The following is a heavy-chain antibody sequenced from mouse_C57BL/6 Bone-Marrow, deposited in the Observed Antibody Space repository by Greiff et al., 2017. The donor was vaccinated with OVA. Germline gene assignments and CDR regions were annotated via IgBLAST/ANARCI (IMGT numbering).Heavy chain of an antibody. V-gene: IGHV8-12*01. CDR2: IYWDDDN. CDR1: GFALSTSGMG. D-gene: IGHD3-3*01. Sequence: QVTLKVSGPGILQSSQTLSLSCSFSGFALSTSGMGVRWIRQPSGKGLVWLAHIYWDDDNLNNPYLKSRLTISKDTSRNQVFLKITSVDTADTATYYCARRGGDDFDYWGQGTTLTVSS. CDR3: ARRGGDDFDY. J-gene: IGHJ2*01.